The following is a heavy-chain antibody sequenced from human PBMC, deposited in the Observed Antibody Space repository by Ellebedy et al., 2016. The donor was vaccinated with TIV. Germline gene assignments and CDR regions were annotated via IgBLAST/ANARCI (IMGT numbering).Heavy chain of an antibody. D-gene: IGHD2-21*01. CDR2: IYYSGST. CDR1: GGSISSYY. V-gene: IGHV4-59*08. Sequence: SETLSLTXTVSGGSISSYYWSWIRQPPGKGLEWIGYIYYSGSTNYNPSLKSRVTISVDTSKNQFSLKLSSVTAADTAVYYCASFGAIPAFDIWGQGTMVTVSS. CDR3: ASFGAIPAFDI. J-gene: IGHJ3*02.